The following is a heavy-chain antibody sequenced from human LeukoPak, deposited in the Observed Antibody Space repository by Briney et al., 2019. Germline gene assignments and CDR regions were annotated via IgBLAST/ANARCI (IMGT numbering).Heavy chain of an antibody. J-gene: IGHJ4*02. CDR2: FYWNDDK. D-gene: IGHD1-26*01. Sequence: SGPTLVNPTHTLTLTCTFSGLPLSTSAGGVGWIRHPPGKALEWHVLFYWNDDKRYSPSLKSRLPITNDTAKHQMVLNMTNMDPVDTATYYCAHRIQVLVGATALYFFDYWGQGALVTVSS. CDR1: GLPLSTSAGG. CDR3: AHRIQVLVGATALYFFDY. V-gene: IGHV2-5*01.